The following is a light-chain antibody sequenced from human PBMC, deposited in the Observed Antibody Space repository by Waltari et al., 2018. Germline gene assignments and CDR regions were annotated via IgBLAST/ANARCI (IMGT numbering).Light chain of an antibody. CDR3: QQYDHMPIT. Sequence: DTQMTQSPPSLSASVGDRVTIPCQASQDIANYLGWYQKKPGKAPKILIDDASTLATGVPSRFSGRGSGTDFTLIITGLQPEDVATYYCQQYDHMPITFGQGTRAEIE. V-gene: IGKV1-33*01. J-gene: IGKJ5*01. CDR2: DAS. CDR1: QDIANY.